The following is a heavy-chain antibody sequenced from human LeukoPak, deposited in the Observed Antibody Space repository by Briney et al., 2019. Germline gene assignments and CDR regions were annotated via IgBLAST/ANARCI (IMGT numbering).Heavy chain of an antibody. J-gene: IGHJ4*02. CDR3: ARDGADDYGDYQPGY. CDR2: YDGSNK. D-gene: IGHD4-17*01. Sequence: YDGSNKYYADSVKGRFTISRDNSKNTLYLQMNSLRAEDTAVYYCARDGADDYGDYQPGYWGQGTLVXVSX. V-gene: IGHV3-30*01.